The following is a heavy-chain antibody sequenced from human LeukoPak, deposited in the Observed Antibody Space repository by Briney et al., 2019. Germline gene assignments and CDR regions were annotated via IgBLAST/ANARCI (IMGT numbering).Heavy chain of an antibody. D-gene: IGHD2-2*02. CDR2: IWYDGSNK. CDR1: GFSFSCYC. J-gene: IGHJ4*02. CDR3: ARDGYCSSTSCYTEGGHYFDY. V-gene: IGHV3-33*01. Sequence: PGRPLRISCAASGFSFSCYCMHWVRQAPAKGLEWVAAIWYDGSNKYYADSVKGRFTISRDNSKNTLSLQMNSLRAEDTAVYYCARDGYCSSTSCYTEGGHYFDYWGQGTLVTVSS.